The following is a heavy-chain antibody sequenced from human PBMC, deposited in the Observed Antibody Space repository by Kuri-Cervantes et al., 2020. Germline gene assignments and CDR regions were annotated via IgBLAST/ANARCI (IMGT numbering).Heavy chain of an antibody. CDR2: INTNTENP. J-gene: IGHJ1*01. D-gene: IGHD6-13*01. CDR1: GYTFTSYG. V-gene: IGHV7-4-1*02. CDR3: ARDDGSSSWSSLH. Sequence: ASVKVSCKASGYTFTSYGISWVRQAPGQGLEWMGWINTNTENPTYAQGFTGRFVFSLDTSVSTAYLQISSLKAEDTAVYYCARDDGSSSWSSLHWGQGTLVTVSS.